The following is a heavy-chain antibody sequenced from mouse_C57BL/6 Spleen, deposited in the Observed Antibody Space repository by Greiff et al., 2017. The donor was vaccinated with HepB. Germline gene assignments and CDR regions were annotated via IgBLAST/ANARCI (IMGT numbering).Heavy chain of an antibody. CDR2: ISSGGSYT. V-gene: IGHV5-6*01. J-gene: IGHJ2*01. CDR1: GFTFGSYG. CDR3: ARLSVVAYYFDY. Sequence: EVKLVESGGDLVKLGGSLKLPCAASGFTFGSYGLSWVRQTPEKRLGWVATISSGGSYTYYPDSVKGRFTFSRDNAKNTLYLQMSSLKSEDTAMYYCARLSVVAYYFDYWGQGTTLTVSS. D-gene: IGHD1-1*01.